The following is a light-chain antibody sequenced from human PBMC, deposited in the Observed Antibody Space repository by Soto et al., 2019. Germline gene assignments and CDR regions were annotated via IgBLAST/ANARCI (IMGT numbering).Light chain of an antibody. V-gene: IGLV2-14*01. CDR3: CSYTSSTTPL. Sequence: QSALTQPASVSGSPGQSITISCTGTTNDVGGYNYVSWYQQHPGKAPKLLIFEVSSRPSGVSNRFSGSKSGNTASLTISALQAEDEADYFCCSYTSSTTPLFGGGTKLTVL. J-gene: IGLJ2*01. CDR1: TNDVGGYNY. CDR2: EVS.